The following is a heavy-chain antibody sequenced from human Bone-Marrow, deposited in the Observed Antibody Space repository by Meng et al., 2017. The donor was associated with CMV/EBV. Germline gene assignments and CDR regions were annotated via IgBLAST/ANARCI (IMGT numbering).Heavy chain of an antibody. CDR2: MNPNRGNT. CDR3: ARGQVQCSTMNCLDYRFSGMDV. Sequence: ASVKVSCKASGYTFSYYDIMWVRQASGQGLEWVGWMNPNRGNTAYAQKFQGRVTMTRDTSTRIVYMELSSLRSGDTAVYYCARGQVQCSTMNCLDYRFSGMDVWGQGTTVTVSS. V-gene: IGHV1-8*01. D-gene: IGHD3-22*01. J-gene: IGHJ6*02. CDR1: GYTFSYYD.